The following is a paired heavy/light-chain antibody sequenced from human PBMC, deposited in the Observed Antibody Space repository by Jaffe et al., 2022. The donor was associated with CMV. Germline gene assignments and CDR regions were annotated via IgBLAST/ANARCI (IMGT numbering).Light chain of an antibody. CDR3: QAWDSSTFVV. CDR1: KLGDKY. V-gene: IGLV3-1*01. CDR2: QDS. Sequence: SYELTQPPSVSVSPGQTASITCSGDKLGDKYACWYQQKPGQSPVLVIYQDSKRPSGIPERFSGSNSGNTATLTISGTQAMDEADYYCQAWDSSTFVVFGGGTKLTVL. J-gene: IGLJ2*01.
Heavy chain of an antibody. V-gene: IGHV3-11*06. J-gene: IGHJ6*03. CDR2: ISSSSSYT. D-gene: IGHD3-3*01. CDR1: GFTFSDYY. CDR3: ASMDKGIFGVTNYYMDV. Sequence: QVQLVESGGGLVKPGGSLRLSCAASGFTFSDYYMSWIRQAPGKGLEWVSYISSSSSYTNYADSVKGRFTISRDNAKNSLYLQMNSLRAEDTAVYYCASMDKGIFGVTNYYMDVWGKGTTVTVSS.